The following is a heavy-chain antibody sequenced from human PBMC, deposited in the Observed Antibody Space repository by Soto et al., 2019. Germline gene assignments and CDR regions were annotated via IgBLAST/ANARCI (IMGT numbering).Heavy chain of an antibody. CDR3: ARENGWSGYYTNWFDP. Sequence: ASVNVSCKASGYTFTSYGISWVRQAPGQGLEWMGWISAYNGNTNYAQKLQGRVTMTTDTSTSTAYMELRSLRSDDTAVYYCARENGWSGYYTNWFDPWGQGTLVTVSS. CDR1: GYTFTSYG. V-gene: IGHV1-18*01. J-gene: IGHJ5*02. CDR2: ISAYNGNT. D-gene: IGHD3-3*01.